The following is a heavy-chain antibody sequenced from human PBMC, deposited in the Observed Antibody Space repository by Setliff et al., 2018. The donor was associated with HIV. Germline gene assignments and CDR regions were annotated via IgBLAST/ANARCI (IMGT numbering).Heavy chain of an antibody. CDR2: IKHSGST. D-gene: IGHD1-26*01. CDR1: GGSFSDYY. Sequence: PSETLSLTCGVHGGSFSDYYWTWIRQPPEKGLEWIGEIKHSGSTNYNPSLKSRVTISVDTAKNQFSLNLTSVTAADTAVYYCARGGFRWSGSYADYWGQGTLVTVSS. J-gene: IGHJ4*02. V-gene: IGHV4-34*01. CDR3: ARGGFRWSGSYADY.